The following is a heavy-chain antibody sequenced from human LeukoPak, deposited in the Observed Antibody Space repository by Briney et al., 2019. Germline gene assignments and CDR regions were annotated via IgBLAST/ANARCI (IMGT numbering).Heavy chain of an antibody. J-gene: IGHJ6*03. Sequence: GGSLRLSCAASGFTFSSYGMHWVRQAPGKGLEWVAFIRYDGTNKYYADSVKGRFTISRDNSKNTLYLQMNSLRAEDTAVYYCAKDHCSSTSCGYGDYYYYYYMDVWGKGTTVTISS. D-gene: IGHD2-2*01. V-gene: IGHV3-30*02. CDR2: IRYDGTNK. CDR3: AKDHCSSTSCGYGDYYYYYYMDV. CDR1: GFTFSSYG.